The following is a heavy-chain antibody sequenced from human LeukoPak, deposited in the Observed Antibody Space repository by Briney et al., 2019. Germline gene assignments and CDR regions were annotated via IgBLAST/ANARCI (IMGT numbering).Heavy chain of an antibody. D-gene: IGHD1-14*01. J-gene: IGHJ6*03. V-gene: IGHV3-21*01. Sequence: GGSLRLSCAASGFTFSSHTMNWVRQAPGKGREWVSSISTSSSYIYYADSVKGRFTISRDNAKNSLYLQMNSLRAEDTAVYYCARDRGNQRGYYYYYMDVWGKGTTVTVSS. CDR2: ISTSSSYI. CDR3: ARDRGNQRGYYYYYMDV. CDR1: GFTFSSHT.